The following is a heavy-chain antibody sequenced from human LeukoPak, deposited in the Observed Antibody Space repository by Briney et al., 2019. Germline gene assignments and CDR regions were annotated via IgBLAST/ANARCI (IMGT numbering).Heavy chain of an antibody. CDR2: ISGSGGNT. CDR3: AKGYSSGYYGIFDF. CDR1: GITFRNYA. V-gene: IGHV3-23*01. J-gene: IGHJ4*02. Sequence: GGSLRLSCAASGITFRNYAMSWVRQAPGKGLEWVSAISGSGGNTYYPDSVKGRFTISRDNSKNTLFLQMNSLRAEDTAIYSCAKGYSSGYYGIFDFWGQGTLVTVSS. D-gene: IGHD6-25*01.